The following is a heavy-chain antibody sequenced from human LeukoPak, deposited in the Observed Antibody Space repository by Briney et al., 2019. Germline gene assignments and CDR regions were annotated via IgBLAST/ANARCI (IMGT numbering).Heavy chain of an antibody. CDR3: ARGQVVAAAGYFDY. D-gene: IGHD6-13*01. CDR2: IYHSGST. J-gene: IGHJ4*02. CDR1: GYSISSGYY. Sequence: PSETLSLTCTVSGYSISSGYYWGWIRQPPGKGLEWIGSIYHSGSTYYNPSLKSRVTISVDTAKNQFSLKLRSVTAADTAVYYCARGQVVAAAGYFDYWGQGTLVTVSS. V-gene: IGHV4-38-2*02.